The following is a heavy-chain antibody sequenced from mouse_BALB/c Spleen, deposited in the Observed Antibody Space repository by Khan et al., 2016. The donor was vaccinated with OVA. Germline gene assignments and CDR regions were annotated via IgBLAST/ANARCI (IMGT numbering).Heavy chain of an antibody. Sequence: SGPGLVKPSQSLSLTCTVTGYSITSDYAWNWIRQFPGNKLEWMGFIRYSGNTNYNPSLKSRISITRDTSKNQFFLQLNSVTTEDTATYYGARVYGGDFDYWGQGTTLTVSS. CDR3: ARVYGGDFDY. J-gene: IGHJ2*01. V-gene: IGHV3-2*02. CDR1: GYSITSDYA. D-gene: IGHD1-1*01. CDR2: IRYSGNT.